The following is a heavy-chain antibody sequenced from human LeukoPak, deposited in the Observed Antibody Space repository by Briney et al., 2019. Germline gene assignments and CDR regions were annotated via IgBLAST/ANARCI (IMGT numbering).Heavy chain of an antibody. Sequence: GGSLRFTASASGFTFSDNNMSRIRQAPGQELEGVSYLSISGSTLYYAYHVKGRFTISRDNAKNSLYLQMNSLRAADTAVYYCARHTVTTGGPCLSRVYFDYWGQGTLVTVSS. V-gene: IGHV3-11*04. CDR3: ARHTVTTGGPCLSRVYFDY. CDR1: GFTFSDNN. D-gene: IGHD4-11*01. J-gene: IGHJ4*02. CDR2: LSISGSTL.